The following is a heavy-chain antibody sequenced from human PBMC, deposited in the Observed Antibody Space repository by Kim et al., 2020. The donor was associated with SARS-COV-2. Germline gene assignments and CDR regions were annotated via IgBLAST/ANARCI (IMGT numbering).Heavy chain of an antibody. CDR3: ARQIGVWFGELSAFDI. V-gene: IGHV5-10-1*01. D-gene: IGHD3-10*01. Sequence: SFQGHVTISADKSISTAYLQWSSLKASDTAMYYCARQIGVWFGELSAFDIWGQGTMVTVSS. J-gene: IGHJ3*02.